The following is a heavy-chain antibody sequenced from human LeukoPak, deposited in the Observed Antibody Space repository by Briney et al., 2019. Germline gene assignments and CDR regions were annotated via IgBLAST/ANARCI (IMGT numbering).Heavy chain of an antibody. Sequence: GESLKISCKGSGYSFMDYWIGWVRQMPGKGPEWMGFIFPHDSNTEYSPSFQGQVTISVDKSISTAYLQWSSLKASDTAMYYCARLSSSRWYFDFWGQGTLVTVSS. CDR1: GYSFMDYW. D-gene: IGHD6-13*01. V-gene: IGHV5-51*01. CDR3: ARLSSSRWYFDF. CDR2: IFPHDSNT. J-gene: IGHJ4*02.